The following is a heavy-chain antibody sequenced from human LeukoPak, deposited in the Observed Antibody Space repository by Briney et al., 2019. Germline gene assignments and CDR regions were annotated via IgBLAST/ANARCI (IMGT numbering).Heavy chain of an antibody. Sequence: GGSLRLSCAASGFTFSSYAMSWVRQAPGEGLEWVSAITNSGGSTYHAESVKGRFTISRDDSKSTLYLQMNSLRADDTAVYYCARTGVDTFDYWGQGALVTVSS. CDR1: GFTFSSYA. V-gene: IGHV3-23*01. J-gene: IGHJ4*02. CDR2: ITNSGGST. D-gene: IGHD5-18*01. CDR3: ARTGVDTFDY.